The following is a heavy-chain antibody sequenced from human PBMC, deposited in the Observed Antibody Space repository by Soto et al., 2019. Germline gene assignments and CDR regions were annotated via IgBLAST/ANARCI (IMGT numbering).Heavy chain of an antibody. D-gene: IGHD3-16*01. CDR3: SGQSGSYVGAFPI. Sequence: QVQLQESGPGLVKSSETLSLACTVFGGSMNNYYWSWVRQPPDKALEWIGYIHYTGSTNYNPSLKSRTPISVNTSRNQIALKLTSVTAADTAVHSCSGQSGSYVGAFPIWGQGTMVTVSS. CDR2: IHYTGST. V-gene: IGHV4-59*08. CDR1: GGSMNNYY. J-gene: IGHJ3*02.